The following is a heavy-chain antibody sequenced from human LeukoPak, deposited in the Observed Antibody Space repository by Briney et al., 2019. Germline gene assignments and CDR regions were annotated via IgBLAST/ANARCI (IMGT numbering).Heavy chain of an antibody. CDR2: ISGYNGNT. J-gene: IGHJ4*02. V-gene: IGHV1-18*01. Sequence: GASVKVSCKASGYTFTSYGISWVRQAPGQGLEWMGWISGYNGNTNYAQKLQGRVTMTTDTSTSTAYMELRSLRSDDTAVYYCARVGTIFGVVIIPTTSPFDYWGQGTLVTVSS. CDR3: ARVGTIFGVVIIPTTSPFDY. CDR1: GYTFTSYG. D-gene: IGHD3-3*01.